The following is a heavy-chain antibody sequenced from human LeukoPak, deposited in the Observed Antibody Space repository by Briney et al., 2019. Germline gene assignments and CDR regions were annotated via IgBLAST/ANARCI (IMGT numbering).Heavy chain of an antibody. Sequence: GGSLRLSCAASGFTFSNAWMSWVRQAPGKGLEWVGRIKSKTDGGTTDYAAPVKGRFTISRDDSKNTLYLQMNSLKTEDTAVYYCTTELLWWWAVNYWGQGTLVTVSS. CDR1: GFTFSNAW. CDR2: IKSKTDGGTT. D-gene: IGHD2-21*01. CDR3: TTELLWWWAVNY. J-gene: IGHJ4*02. V-gene: IGHV3-15*01.